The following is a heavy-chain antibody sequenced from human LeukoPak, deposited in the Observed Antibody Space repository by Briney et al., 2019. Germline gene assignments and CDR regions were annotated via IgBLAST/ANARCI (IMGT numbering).Heavy chain of an antibody. CDR1: GFTISTYD. V-gene: IGHV3-23*01. Sequence: GGSLRLSCAASGFTISTYDMSWVRQAPGKGLEWVASISGSGGSTYYADSVKGRFTISRDNSKNTLYLQMNSLRAEDTAVYYCAKDKEVVTHYYLGMDGWGQGTTVTVSS. J-gene: IGHJ6*02. D-gene: IGHD2-21*02. CDR2: ISGSGGST. CDR3: AKDKEVVTHYYLGMDG.